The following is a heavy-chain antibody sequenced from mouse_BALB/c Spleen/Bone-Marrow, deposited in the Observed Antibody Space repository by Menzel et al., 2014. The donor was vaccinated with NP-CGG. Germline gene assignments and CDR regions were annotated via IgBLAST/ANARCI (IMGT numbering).Heavy chain of an antibody. Sequence: QVQLQQPGAELVRPGASVKLSCKASGYTFTSYWINWVKQRPGQGLEWIGNIYPSNNYTNYNQKFKDKATLTVDKSSSTAYMQLSSPTSEDSAVYYCTGGNYPYYFDYWGQGNTLTVSS. CDR1: GYTFTSYW. V-gene: IGHV1-69*02. D-gene: IGHD2-1*01. J-gene: IGHJ2*01. CDR2: IYPSNNYT. CDR3: TGGNYPYYFDY.